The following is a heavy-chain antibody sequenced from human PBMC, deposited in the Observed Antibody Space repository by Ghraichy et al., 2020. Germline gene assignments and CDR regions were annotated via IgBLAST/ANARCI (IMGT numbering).Heavy chain of an antibody. J-gene: IGHJ4*02. V-gene: IGHV1-2*06. Sequence: ASVKVSCKASGYTFIGYYMHWVRQAPGQGLEWMGRINPNVGDTNYAQKFQGRVTMTRATSINTVYMDLSSLRSDDTAVYYCVRDHPVCRSTSCYDWGQGTLVTVYS. CDR1: GYTFIGYY. D-gene: IGHD2-2*01. CDR2: INPNVGDT. CDR3: VRDHPVCRSTSCYD.